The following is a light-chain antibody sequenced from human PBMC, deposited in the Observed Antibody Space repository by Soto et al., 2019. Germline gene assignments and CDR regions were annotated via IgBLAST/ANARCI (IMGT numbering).Light chain of an antibody. CDR2: YDS. V-gene: IGLV3-21*04. CDR3: QVWDSSSDHSYV. J-gene: IGLJ1*01. Sequence: YELTQPPSVSVAPGKTARITCGGHNIGSKSVHWYQQKPGQAPVLVIYYDSDRPSGIPERFSGSNSGNTATLTISRVEAGDEADYYCQVWDSSSDHSYVFGTGTKVTVL. CDR1: NIGSKS.